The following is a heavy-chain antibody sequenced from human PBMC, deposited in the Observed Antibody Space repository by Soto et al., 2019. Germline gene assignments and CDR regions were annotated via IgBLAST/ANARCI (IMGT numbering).Heavy chain of an antibody. V-gene: IGHV1-8*01. CDR3: ARGRRSLVYGAGSDYKEGWFDP. J-gene: IGHJ5*02. CDR2: MNPNSGNT. CDR1: GYTFTSYD. Sequence: QVQLVQSGAEVKKPGASVKVSCKASGYTFTSYDINWVRQATGQGLAWMGWMNPNSGNTGYAQKFQGRVTMTRTTSISTAYRELSSLRSEDTAVYYCARGRRSLVYGAGSDYKEGWFDPWGQGTLVTVSS. D-gene: IGHD3-10*01.